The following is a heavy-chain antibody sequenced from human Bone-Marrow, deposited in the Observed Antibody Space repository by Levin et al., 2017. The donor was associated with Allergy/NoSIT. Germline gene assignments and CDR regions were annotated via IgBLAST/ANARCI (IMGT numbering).Heavy chain of an antibody. CDR3: ATSLGLSGFFAFDM. J-gene: IGHJ3*02. V-gene: IGHV4-59*01. Sequence: PSETLSLTCTVSGGSISSYYWSWIRQPPGKGLEWIGYIHYRGSINYNPSLKSRFTISIDTSKNQFSLKLSSVTAADTAVYYCATSLGLSGFFAFDMWGQGTMVTVSA. D-gene: IGHD3-22*01. CDR2: IHYRGSI. CDR1: GGSISSYY.